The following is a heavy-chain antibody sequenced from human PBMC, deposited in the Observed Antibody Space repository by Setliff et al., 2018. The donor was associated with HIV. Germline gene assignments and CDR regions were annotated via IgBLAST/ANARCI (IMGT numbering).Heavy chain of an antibody. D-gene: IGHD6-19*01. V-gene: IGHV4-34*01. CDR2: IDHTGSA. CDR1: GGSFSAYY. Sequence: SETLSLTCAVSGGSFSAYYWTWIRQSPHKGLEWVGEIDHTGSAYYNPSLTSRVTISVDTSKNRFSLELSSVTAADTALYYCARGPRVSAAVVETPSAYWGQGARVTVSS. J-gene: IGHJ4*02. CDR3: ARGPRVSAAVVETPSAY.